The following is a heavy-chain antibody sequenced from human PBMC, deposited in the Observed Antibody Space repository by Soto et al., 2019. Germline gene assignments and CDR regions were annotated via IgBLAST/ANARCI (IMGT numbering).Heavy chain of an antibody. Sequence: GGSLRLSCAASGFTFSSYGMHWVRQAPGKGLEWVAVIWYDGSNKYYADSVKGRFTISRDNSKNTLYLQMNSLRAEDTAVYYCARGDSSGWPSPPFDYWGQGTLVTVS. CDR3: ARGDSSGWPSPPFDY. J-gene: IGHJ4*02. CDR1: GFTFSSYG. D-gene: IGHD6-19*01. CDR2: IWYDGSNK. V-gene: IGHV3-33*08.